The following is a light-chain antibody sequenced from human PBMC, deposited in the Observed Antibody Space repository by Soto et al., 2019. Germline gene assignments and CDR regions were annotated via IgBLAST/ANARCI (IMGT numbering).Light chain of an antibody. Sequence: DLVMTQSPEYLAGSLGERATINCKSSQSVLYTPNAKNYLAWCQQRPGQAPRLLIYGATTRAAGIPDRFSGSGSGTDFTLTITRLEPEDSAVYFCQQYTGPPTTFGQGTRLEIK. CDR1: QSVLYTPNAKNY. CDR3: QQYTGPPTT. V-gene: IGKV4-1*01. J-gene: IGKJ5*01. CDR2: GAT.